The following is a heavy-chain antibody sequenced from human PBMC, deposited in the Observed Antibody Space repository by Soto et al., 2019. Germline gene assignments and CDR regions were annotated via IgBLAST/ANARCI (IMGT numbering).Heavy chain of an antibody. CDR1: GFTFSDHY. CDR3: ATTYGDFRDFQN. Sequence: EVQLVESGGGLVQPGGSLRLSCAASGFTFSDHYMDWVRQAPGKGLEWVGRIRNRANSYSTEYAASVKGRFTISRDGSKTSLYLQMNSLKTEDTAVYYCATTYGDFRDFQNWGQGTLVIVS. D-gene: IGHD4-17*01. CDR2: IRNRANSYST. V-gene: IGHV3-72*01. J-gene: IGHJ1*01.